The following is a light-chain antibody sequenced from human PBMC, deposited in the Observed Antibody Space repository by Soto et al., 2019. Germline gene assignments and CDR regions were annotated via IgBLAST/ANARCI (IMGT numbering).Light chain of an antibody. CDR3: CSSAGSTASWV. J-gene: IGLJ3*02. CDR2: EVT. V-gene: IGLV2-23*02. CDR1: ISDVGGHGY. Sequence: QSVLTQPASVSGSPGQSITISCTGTISDVGGHGYVSWYQQHPGKAPKLMIYEVTYRPSGVSDRFSGSKSGNTASLTISGLQAEDEADYYCCSSAGSTASWVFGGGTKLTVL.